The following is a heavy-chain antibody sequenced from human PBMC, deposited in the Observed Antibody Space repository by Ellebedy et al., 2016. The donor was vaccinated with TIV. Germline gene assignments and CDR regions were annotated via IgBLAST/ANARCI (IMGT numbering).Heavy chain of an antibody. D-gene: IGHD3-10*01. J-gene: IGHJ5*02. Sequence: GESLKISXAASGFTFSNYAMSWVRQAPGKGLQWVSAISANGAGAYYADSVRGRFRISRDNSRNTGFLQMSSLRADDTAVYYCASGDGSYRGWLRPWGQGTLVTVSS. CDR2: ISANGAGA. V-gene: IGHV3-23*01. CDR3: ASGDGSYRGWLRP. CDR1: GFTFSNYA.